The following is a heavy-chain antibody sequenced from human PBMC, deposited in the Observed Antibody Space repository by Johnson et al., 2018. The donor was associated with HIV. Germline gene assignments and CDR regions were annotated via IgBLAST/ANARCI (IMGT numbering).Heavy chain of an antibody. J-gene: IGHJ3*02. CDR1: GFTFSSYA. CDR2: ISYDGSNK. Sequence: QVQLVESGGGVVRPGGSLRLSCAASGFTFSSYAMHWVRQAPGKGLEWVAVISYDGSNKYYADSVKGRFTISRDNSKNTLYLQMHSLRAEDTAVYYCARLRGAFDIWGQGTMVTVSS. V-gene: IGHV3-30*04. CDR3: ARLRGAFDI.